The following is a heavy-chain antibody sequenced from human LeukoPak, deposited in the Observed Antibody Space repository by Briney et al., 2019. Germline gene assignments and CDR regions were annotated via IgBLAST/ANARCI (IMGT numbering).Heavy chain of an antibody. J-gene: IGHJ4*02. D-gene: IGHD1-14*01. CDR1: GFTVITND. CDR3: ARGVEPLAANTLAY. Sequence: GGSLRLSCAASGFTVITNDMTWVRQAPGEGLEWVSVLYSDGNTKYADSVQGRFTISRDNPKNTLYLEMNSLSPDDTAVYYCARGVEPLAANTLAYWGQGTLVTVSS. V-gene: IGHV3-53*01. CDR2: LYSDGNT.